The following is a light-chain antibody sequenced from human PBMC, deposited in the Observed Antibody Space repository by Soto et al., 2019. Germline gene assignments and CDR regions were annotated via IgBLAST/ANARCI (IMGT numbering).Light chain of an antibody. CDR1: SSNIGSKT. J-gene: IGLJ3*02. V-gene: IGLV1-44*01. CDR2: SDN. Sequence: QSVLTQPPSASGTPGQRVIMSCSGSSSNIGSKTVNWYQHVPGTTPKLLVYSDNQRPSGVSDRFSGSKSGNSASLAISGLQAEDEADYYCAAWDDSLRVVFGGGTKVTVL. CDR3: AAWDDSLRVV.